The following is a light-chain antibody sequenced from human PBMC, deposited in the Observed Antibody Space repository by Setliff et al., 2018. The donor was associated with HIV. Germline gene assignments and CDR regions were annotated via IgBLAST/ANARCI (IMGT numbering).Light chain of an antibody. Sequence: QSALTQPASVSGSPGQSITISCTGTSSDIGSYNFVSWYQQHPGRAPKLVMYEVSNRPSGVSDRFSGSKSVNTAFLAISGFQSEDEADYYCSSWDYSLNAYVFGTGTKAPS. CDR2: EVS. V-gene: IGLV2-14*01. J-gene: IGLJ1*01. CDR3: SSWDYSLNAYV. CDR1: SSDIGSYNF.